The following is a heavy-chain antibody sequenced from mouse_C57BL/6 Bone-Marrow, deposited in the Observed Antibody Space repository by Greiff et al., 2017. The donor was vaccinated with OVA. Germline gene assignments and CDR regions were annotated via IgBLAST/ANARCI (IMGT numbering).Heavy chain of an antibody. CDR1: GYAFSSSW. CDR3: ASPYGLRRGENWYFDV. J-gene: IGHJ1*03. Sequence: QVQLKQSGPELVKPGASVKISCKASGYAFSSSWMNWVKQRPGKGLEWIGRIYPGDGDTNYNGKFKGKATLTADKSSSTAYMQLSSLTSEDSAVYFCASPYGLRRGENWYFDVWGTGTTVTVSS. CDR2: IYPGDGDT. D-gene: IGHD2-4*01. V-gene: IGHV1-82*01.